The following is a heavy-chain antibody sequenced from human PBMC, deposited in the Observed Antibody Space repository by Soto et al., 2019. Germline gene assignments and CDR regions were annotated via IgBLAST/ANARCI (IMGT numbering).Heavy chain of an antibody. V-gene: IGHV4-39*01. CDR1: GASVRSSRFY. D-gene: IGHD2-21*02. CDR2: IVSSGAM. CDR3: ARQETASGSHYLSPFGH. Sequence: LSLTCSVSGASVRSSRFYWGWIRQTPGKGLEWIGGIVSSGAMHPNPSLRSRIDISLDSSQNKLSLDLFSVTAADTSVYYCARQETASGSHYLSPFGHLGQGILVTVSS. J-gene: IGHJ4*02.